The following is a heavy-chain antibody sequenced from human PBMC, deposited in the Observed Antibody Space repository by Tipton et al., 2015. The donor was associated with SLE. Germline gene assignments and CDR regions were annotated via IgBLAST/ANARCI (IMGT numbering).Heavy chain of an antibody. J-gene: IGHJ4*02. Sequence: TLSLTCTVSGGSTASDSYYWSWLRQPAGKGLEWLGHISASGRSNSPPPLRSRLTLSLDTSKNRFSRRLSSVTAADTAVYYCARRYGTSFDYWDQGTLVTVSS. CDR2: ISASGRS. D-gene: IGHD2-8*01. CDR3: ARRYGTSFDY. V-gene: IGHV4-61*09. CDR1: GGSTASDSYY.